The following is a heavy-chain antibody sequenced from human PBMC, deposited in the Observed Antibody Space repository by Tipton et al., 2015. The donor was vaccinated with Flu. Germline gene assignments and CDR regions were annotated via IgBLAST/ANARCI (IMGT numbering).Heavy chain of an antibody. CDR3: ARGSGSGTDVTFYF. V-gene: IGHV4-4*07. Sequence: LRLSCTVSGGSMSSFYWTWIRQPAGKGLEWIGRMYVRGSTKYKPSLKSRVTMSVDTSKNQFSLKLSSVTAADTAVYYCARGSGSGTDVTFYFWGQGTLVTVSS. J-gene: IGHJ4*02. D-gene: IGHD3-10*01. CDR1: GGSMSSFY. CDR2: MYVRGST.